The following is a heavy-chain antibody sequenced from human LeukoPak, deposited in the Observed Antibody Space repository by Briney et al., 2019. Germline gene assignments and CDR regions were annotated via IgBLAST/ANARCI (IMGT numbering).Heavy chain of an antibody. D-gene: IGHD3-22*01. V-gene: IGHV4-59*01. CDR1: GVSISGYY. CDR2: IHNSVTT. J-gene: IGHJ4*02. CDR3: ARVNKAYYYDPLYYFDY. Sequence: SETLSLTCTVSGVSISGYYWSWIRQPPGKGLEWVGYIHNSVTTNYNPSLKSRVTISVDTSKNQFSLKLSSVTAADTAVYYCARVNKAYYYDPLYYFDYWGQGTLVTVSS.